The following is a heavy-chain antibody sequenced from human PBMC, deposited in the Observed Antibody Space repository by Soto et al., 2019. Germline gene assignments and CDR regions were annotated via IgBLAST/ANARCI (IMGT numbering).Heavy chain of an antibody. D-gene: IGHD6-19*01. CDR1: GYTFTGYY. Sequence: ASVKVSCKASGYTFTGYYMHWVRQAPGQGLEWMGWINPNSGGTNYAQKFQGRVTMTRDTSISTAYMELSRLRSDDTAVYYCANRGIEVAKRNYYYGMDVWGQGTTVTVSS. V-gene: IGHV1-2*02. J-gene: IGHJ6*02. CDR3: ANRGIEVAKRNYYYGMDV. CDR2: INPNSGGT.